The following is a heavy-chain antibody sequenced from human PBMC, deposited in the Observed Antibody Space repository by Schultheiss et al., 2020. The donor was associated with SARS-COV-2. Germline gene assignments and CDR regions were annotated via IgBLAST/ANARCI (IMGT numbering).Heavy chain of an antibody. CDR1: GFSLSTSGVG. CDR2: IDWDDDK. J-gene: IGHJ4*02. V-gene: IGHV2-70*01. Sequence: SGPTLVKPTQTLTLTCTFSGFSLSTSGVGVGWIRQPPGKALEWLALIDWDDDKYYSTSLKTRLTISKDTSKNQVVLTMTNMDPVDTATYYCARILTGTTAFDYWGQGTLVTVSS. D-gene: IGHD1-7*01. CDR3: ARILTGTTAFDY.